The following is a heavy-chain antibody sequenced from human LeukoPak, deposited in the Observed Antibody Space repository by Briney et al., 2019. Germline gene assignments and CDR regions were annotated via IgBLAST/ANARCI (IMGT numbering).Heavy chain of an antibody. CDR2: IYPRDGST. V-gene: IGHV1-46*01. J-gene: IGHJ6*02. CDR3: ASVYKHGMDV. Sequence: GASVKVSCKASGYTFTSNYIHWVRQAPGQGLEWMGMIYPRDGSTSYAQKFQGRATLTRATSTGTVYMELSSLRSEDTAVYYCASVYKHGMDVWGQGTTVIVSS. CDR1: GYTFTSNY. D-gene: IGHD5-24*01.